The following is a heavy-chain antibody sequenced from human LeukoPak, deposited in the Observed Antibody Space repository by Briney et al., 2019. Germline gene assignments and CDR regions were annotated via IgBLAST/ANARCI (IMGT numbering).Heavy chain of an antibody. V-gene: IGHV3-66*02. CDR1: GFTVSSNY. Sequence: GGSLRLSCAASGFTVSSNYMSWVRQAPGKGLEWVSVIYSGGSTYYADSAKGRFTISRDNSKNTLYLQMNSLRAEDTAVYYCARDPNHFWSGCPYGMDVWGQGTTVTVSS. CDR2: IYSGGST. J-gene: IGHJ6*02. CDR3: ARDPNHFWSGCPYGMDV. D-gene: IGHD3-3*02.